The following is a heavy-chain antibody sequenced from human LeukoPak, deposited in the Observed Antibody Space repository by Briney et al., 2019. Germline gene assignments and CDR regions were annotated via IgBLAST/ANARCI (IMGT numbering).Heavy chain of an antibody. V-gene: IGHV1-18*01. CDR3: ARIQLWLPYYDSSGSSNFDY. J-gene: IGHJ4*02. CDR1: GYTFTSYG. CDR2: ISAYNGNT. D-gene: IGHD3-22*01. Sequence: ASVKVSCKASGYTFTSYGISWVRQTPGQGLEWMGWISAYNGNTNYAQKLQGRVTMTTDTSTSTAYMELRSLRSDVTAVYYCARIQLWLPYYDSSGSSNFDYWGQGTLVTVSS.